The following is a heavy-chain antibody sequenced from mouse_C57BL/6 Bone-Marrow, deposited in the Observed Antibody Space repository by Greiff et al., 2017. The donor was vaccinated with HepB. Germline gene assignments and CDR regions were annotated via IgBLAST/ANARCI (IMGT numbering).Heavy chain of an antibody. J-gene: IGHJ2*01. D-gene: IGHD1-1*01. CDR2: INPSTGGT. Sequence: VQLKESGPELVKPGASVKISCKASGYSFTGYYMNWVKQSPEKSLEWIGGINPSTGGTTYNQKFKAKATLTVDKSSSTAYMQLKSLTSEDSAVYYWARAPYYGSSYHFDYWGQGTTLTVSS. CDR1: GYSFTGYY. V-gene: IGHV1-42*01. CDR3: ARAPYYGSSYHFDY.